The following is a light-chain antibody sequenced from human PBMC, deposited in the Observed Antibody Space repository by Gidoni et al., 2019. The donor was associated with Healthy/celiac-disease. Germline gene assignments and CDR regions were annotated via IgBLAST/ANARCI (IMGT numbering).Light chain of an antibody. CDR1: QSVSSY. Sequence: DIVLTQSPATLSLSPGERATLSCSASQSVSSYLAWYQQKPGQAPRLLIYDASNRATGIPARFSGSGSGTDFTLTISSLEPEDFAVYYCQQRSKTFGQGTKVEIK. J-gene: IGKJ1*01. V-gene: IGKV3-11*01. CDR2: DAS. CDR3: QQRSKT.